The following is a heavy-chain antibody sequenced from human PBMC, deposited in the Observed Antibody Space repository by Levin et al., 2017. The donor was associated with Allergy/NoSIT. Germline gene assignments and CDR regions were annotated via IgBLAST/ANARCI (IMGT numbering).Heavy chain of an antibody. D-gene: IGHD1-7*01. Sequence: SQTLSLTCTVSGGSINNYYWSWIRQPPGKGLQWLGHIYSIGSTNYNPSLKSRVTISVDTSKNQFSLKLRSVTAADTAVYYCARDRVIIGSTNYYYGMDVWGQGTTVTVSS. CDR2: IYSIGST. CDR3: ARDRVIIGSTNYYYGMDV. V-gene: IGHV4-59*01. J-gene: IGHJ6*02. CDR1: GGSINNYY.